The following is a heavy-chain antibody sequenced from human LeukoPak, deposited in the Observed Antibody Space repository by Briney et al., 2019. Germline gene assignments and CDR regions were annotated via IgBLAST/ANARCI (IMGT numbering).Heavy chain of an antibody. J-gene: IGHJ4*02. CDR3: ATDLSLGTTPPRGDY. CDR1: GYTLTELS. D-gene: IGHD1-14*01. Sequence: ASVKVSCKFSGYTLTELSMHWVRQAPGKGLEWMGGFDPEDGETIYAQKFQGRVTMTEDTSTDTAYMELSSLRSEDTAVYYCATDLSLGTTPPRGDYWGQGTLVTVSS. V-gene: IGHV1-24*01. CDR2: FDPEDGET.